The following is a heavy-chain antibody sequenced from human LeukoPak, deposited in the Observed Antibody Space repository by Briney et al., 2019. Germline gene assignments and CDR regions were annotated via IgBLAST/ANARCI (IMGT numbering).Heavy chain of an antibody. J-gene: IGHJ3*02. D-gene: IGHD6-19*01. CDR3: ARRPSSGWYTYAFDI. V-gene: IGHV4-34*01. Sequence: SETLSLTCAVYGGSFSGYYWSWIRQPPGKGLEWIGEINHSGSTNYNPSLKSRVTISVDTSKNQFSLKLSSVTAADTAVYYCARRPSSGWYTYAFDIWGQGTMVTVSS. CDR2: INHSGST. CDR1: GGSFSGYY.